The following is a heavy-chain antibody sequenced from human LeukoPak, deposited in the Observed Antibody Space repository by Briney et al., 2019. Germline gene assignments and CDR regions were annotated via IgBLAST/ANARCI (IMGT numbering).Heavy chain of an antibody. V-gene: IGHV3-21*01. CDR2: ISSSSSYI. D-gene: IGHD4-17*01. J-gene: IGHJ5*02. CDR1: GFTFSSYS. Sequence: GGSLRLSCAASGFTFSSYSMNWVRQAPGKGLEWVSSISSSSSYIYYADSVKGRFTISRDNAKNSLYLQMNSLRAEDTAVDYCARDLDYGAYNWFDPWGQGTLVTVSS. CDR3: ARDLDYGAYNWFDP.